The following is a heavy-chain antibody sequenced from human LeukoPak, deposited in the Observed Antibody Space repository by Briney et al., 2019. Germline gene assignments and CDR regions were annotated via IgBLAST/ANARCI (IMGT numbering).Heavy chain of an antibody. CDR3: ARVVSSGYDGNWFDP. Sequence: SQTLSLTCTVSGGSISSCGYYWSWIRQHPGKGLEWIGYIYDSGSTYYNPSLKSRVTISVDTSKNQFSLKLSSVTAADTAVYYCARVVSSGYDGNWFDPWGQGTLVTVSS. D-gene: IGHD5-12*01. J-gene: IGHJ5*02. CDR1: GGSISSCGYY. V-gene: IGHV4-31*03. CDR2: IYDSGST.